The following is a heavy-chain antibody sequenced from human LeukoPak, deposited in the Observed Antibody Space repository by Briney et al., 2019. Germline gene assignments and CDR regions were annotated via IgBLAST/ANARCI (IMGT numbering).Heavy chain of an antibody. V-gene: IGHV3-30-3*01. CDR3: ARSGGGWFFVY. D-gene: IGHD6-19*01. Sequence: PGRSLRLSCAASGFTFSSYAMHWVRQAPGEGLEWVAVISYDGSNKYYADSVKGRFTISRDNSKNSLYLQMNSLRAEDTAVYYCARSGGGWFFVYWGQGTLVTVSS. CDR1: GFTFSSYA. J-gene: IGHJ4*02. CDR2: ISYDGSNK.